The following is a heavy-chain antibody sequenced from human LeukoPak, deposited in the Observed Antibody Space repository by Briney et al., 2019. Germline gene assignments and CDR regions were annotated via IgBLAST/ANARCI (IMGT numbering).Heavy chain of an antibody. CDR1: GGTFSSYA. J-gene: IGHJ4*02. V-gene: IGHV1-46*01. CDR3: ARGMGYCSSTSCSPPGY. D-gene: IGHD2-2*01. Sequence: ASVKVSCKASGGTFSSYAISWVRQAPGQGLEWMGIINPSGGSTSYAQKFQGRVTMTRDTSTSTVYMELSSLRSEDTAVYYCARGMGYCSSTSCSPPGYWGQGTLVTVSS. CDR2: INPSGGST.